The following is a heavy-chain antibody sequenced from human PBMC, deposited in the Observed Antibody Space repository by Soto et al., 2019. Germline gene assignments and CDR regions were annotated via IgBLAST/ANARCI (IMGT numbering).Heavy chain of an antibody. Sequence: QVQLVQSGAEVKKPGSSVKVSCKASVGTFSSYTISWVRQAPGQGLEWMGRIIPILGIANYAQKFQRRVTITADKSTSTAYMGLSSLRAEETGVYYCAREEYYYGAGAFFDYWGQGTLVTVSS. D-gene: IGHD3-10*01. J-gene: IGHJ4*02. CDR3: AREEYYYGAGAFFDY. CDR2: IIPILGIA. V-gene: IGHV1-69*08. CDR1: VGTFSSYT.